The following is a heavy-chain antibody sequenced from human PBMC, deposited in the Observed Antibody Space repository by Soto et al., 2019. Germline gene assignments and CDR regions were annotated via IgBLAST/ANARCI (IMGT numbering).Heavy chain of an antibody. V-gene: IGHV3-23*01. CDR3: AKDPPPSSVRGVGHDY. CDR2: ISGSGGST. Sequence: GGSLRLSCAASGFTFSSYAMSWVRQAPGKGLEWVSAISGSGGSTYYADSVKGRFTISRDNSKNTLYLQMNSLRAEDTAVYYCAKDPPPSSVRGVGHDYWGQGTLVTVSS. D-gene: IGHD3-10*01. J-gene: IGHJ4*02. CDR1: GFTFSSYA.